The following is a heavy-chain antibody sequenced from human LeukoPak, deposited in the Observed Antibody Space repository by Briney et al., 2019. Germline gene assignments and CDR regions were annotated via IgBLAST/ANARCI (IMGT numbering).Heavy chain of an antibody. CDR1: GYSISSGYY. J-gene: IGHJ4*02. CDR2: IYHSGST. CDR3: AREAVSGPFEY. D-gene: IGHD6-19*01. Sequence: PSETLSLTCAVSGYSISSGYYWGWIRQPPGKGLERIGSIYHSGSTYYNPSLKSRVTISVDTSKNQFSLKLSSVTAADTAVYYCAREAVSGPFEYWGQGTLVTVSS. V-gene: IGHV4-38-2*02.